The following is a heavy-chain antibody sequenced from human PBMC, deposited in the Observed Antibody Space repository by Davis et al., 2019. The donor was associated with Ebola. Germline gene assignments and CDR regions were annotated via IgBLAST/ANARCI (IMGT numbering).Heavy chain of an antibody. Sequence: MPSETLSLTCAVYGGSFSGYYWSWIRQPPGKGLEWIGEINHSGSTNYNPSLKSRDTISIDTSKNQFSLKLSSVTAADTALYYCARVLGNGDLLLDYWGQGTLVTVSS. CDR1: GGSFSGYY. J-gene: IGHJ4*02. CDR2: INHSGST. D-gene: IGHD4-17*01. CDR3: ARVLGNGDLLLDY. V-gene: IGHV4-34*01.